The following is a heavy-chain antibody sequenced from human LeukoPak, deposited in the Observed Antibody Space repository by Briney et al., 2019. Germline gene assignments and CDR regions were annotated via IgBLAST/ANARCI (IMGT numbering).Heavy chain of an antibody. J-gene: IGHJ4*02. Sequence: SETLSLTCAVSGGSISSGGYSWSWIRQPPGKGLEWIGYIYHSGSTYYNPSLKSRVTISVVRSKNQFSLKLSSVTAADTAVYYCARAGSVTTIPFDYWGQGTLVTVSS. CDR1: GGSISSGGYS. CDR3: ARAGSVTTIPFDY. V-gene: IGHV4-30-2*01. D-gene: IGHD5-12*01. CDR2: IYHSGST.